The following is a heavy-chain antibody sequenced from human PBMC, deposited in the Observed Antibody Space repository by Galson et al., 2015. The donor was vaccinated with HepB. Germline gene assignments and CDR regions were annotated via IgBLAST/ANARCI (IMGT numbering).Heavy chain of an antibody. CDR1: GFSFSSYW. V-gene: IGHV3-7*03. CDR3: AKGGYSYGYGYYYYYYYMDV. J-gene: IGHJ6*03. D-gene: IGHD5-18*01. CDR2: IKQDGNDK. Sequence: SLRLSCAASGFSFSSYWMSWVRQAPGKGLEWVANIKQDGNDKYYVDSVKGRFTISRDNAKNSLYLQMSSVRAEDTAVYYCAKGGYSYGYGYYYYYYYMDVWGKGTTVTVSS.